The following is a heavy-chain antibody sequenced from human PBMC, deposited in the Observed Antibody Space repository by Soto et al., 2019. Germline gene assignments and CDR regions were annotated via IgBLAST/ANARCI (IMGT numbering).Heavy chain of an antibody. J-gene: IGHJ4*02. D-gene: IGHD3-16*01. V-gene: IGHV1-2*02. CDR1: VVTFISYA. CDR2: INPNSGGT. Sequence: ASVKVSCKASVVTFISYAISWVRQAPGQGLEWMGWINPNSGGTNYAQKFQGRVTMTRDTSISTAYMELSRLRSDDTDVYYCARLRGPHPDDYWGQGTLVTVYS. CDR3: ARLRGPHPDDY.